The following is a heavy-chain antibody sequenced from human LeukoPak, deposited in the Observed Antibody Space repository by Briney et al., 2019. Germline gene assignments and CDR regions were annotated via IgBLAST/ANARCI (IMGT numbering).Heavy chain of an antibody. V-gene: IGHV3-53*05. CDR1: GFTVSSTH. J-gene: IGHJ4*02. D-gene: IGHD6-19*01. CDR3: AKDAYSSGWYATQFDY. Sequence: GGSLRLSCAASGFTVSSTHMNWVRQAPGKGLEWISILYSGGSTTYYADSVKGRFTISRDTSKNTLYLQMNSLRAEDTAVYYCAKDAYSSGWYATQFDYWGQGTLVTVSS. CDR2: LYSGGSTT.